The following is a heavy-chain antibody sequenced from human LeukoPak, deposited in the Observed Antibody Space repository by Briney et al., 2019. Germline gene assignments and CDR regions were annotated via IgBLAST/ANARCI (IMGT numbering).Heavy chain of an antibody. Sequence: PSQTLSLTCTVSGVSISSGGYYWSWIRQHPGKGLEWIGYIYYSGSTYYNPSLKSRVTISVDTSKNQFSLKLSPVTAADTAVYYCASTSSSSSWFDPWGQGTLVTVSS. V-gene: IGHV4-31*03. D-gene: IGHD6-6*01. CDR2: IYYSGST. J-gene: IGHJ5*02. CDR3: ASTSSSSSWFDP. CDR1: GVSISSGGYY.